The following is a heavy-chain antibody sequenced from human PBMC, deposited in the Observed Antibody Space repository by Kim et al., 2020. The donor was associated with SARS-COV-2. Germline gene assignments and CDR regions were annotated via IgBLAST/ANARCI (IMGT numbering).Heavy chain of an antibody. J-gene: IGHJ4*02. CDR3: ARAHSSSWFDY. CDR2: T. V-gene: IGHV1-46*01. Sequence: TIYAQRFQDRVTMTRDTSTNTVYMELSSLRSEDTGVYYCARAHSSSWFDYWGQGSLLTVAS. D-gene: IGHD6-13*01.